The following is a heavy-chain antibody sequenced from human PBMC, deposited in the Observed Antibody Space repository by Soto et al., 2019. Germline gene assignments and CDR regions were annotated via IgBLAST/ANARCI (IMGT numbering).Heavy chain of an antibody. V-gene: IGHV4-38-2*02. CDR3: ARDEATGGGGYYGMDV. CDR1: GYSISSGYY. CDR2: IYHSGSI. Sequence: SETLSLTCAVSGYSISSGYYWGWIRQPPGKGLEWIGSIYHSGSIYYNPSLKSRVTIAADTSKNQFSLKLSSVTAADTAVYYCARDEATGGGGYYGMDVWGQGTTVTVSS. J-gene: IGHJ6*02. D-gene: IGHD5-12*01.